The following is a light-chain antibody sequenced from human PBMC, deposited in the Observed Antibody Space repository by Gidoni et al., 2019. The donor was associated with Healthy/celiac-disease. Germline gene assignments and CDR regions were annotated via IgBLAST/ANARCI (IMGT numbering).Light chain of an antibody. CDR2: GAS. CDR3: QQYNNWPPYT. CDR1: QRVSSN. J-gene: IGKJ2*01. Sequence: EIVMTQSPATLSVSPGERATLSCRASQRVSSNLAWYQQKPGQAPRLLIYGASTRATGIPARFSGSGSGKEFTLTISSLQSEDFAVYYCQQYNNWPPYTFGQGNKLEIK. V-gene: IGKV3-15*01.